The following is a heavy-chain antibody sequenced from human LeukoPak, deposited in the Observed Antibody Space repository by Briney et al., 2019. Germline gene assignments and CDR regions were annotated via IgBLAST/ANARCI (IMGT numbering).Heavy chain of an antibody. CDR2: IYTSGST. CDR1: GGSISSGSYY. Sequence: SQTLSLTCTVSGGSISSGSYYWSWIRQPAGKGLEWIGRIYTSGSTNYNPSLKSRVTISVDTSKNQFSLKLSSVTAADTAVYYCARAGVTYYYDSRGGWFDPWGQGTLVTVSS. D-gene: IGHD3-22*01. V-gene: IGHV4-61*02. CDR3: ARAGVTYYYDSRGGWFDP. J-gene: IGHJ5*02.